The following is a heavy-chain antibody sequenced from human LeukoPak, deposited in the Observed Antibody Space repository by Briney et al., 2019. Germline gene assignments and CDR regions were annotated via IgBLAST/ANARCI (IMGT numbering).Heavy chain of an antibody. D-gene: IGHD2-15*01. Sequence: SVKVSCKASGGTFSSYAISWVRQAPGQGLEWMGGIIPIFGTADYAQKFQGRVTITADESTSTAYMELSSLRSEDTAVYYCAREDCSGGSCYYFDYWGQGTLVTVSS. CDR2: IIPIFGTA. CDR3: AREDCSGGSCYYFDY. J-gene: IGHJ4*02. V-gene: IGHV1-69*13. CDR1: GGTFSSYA.